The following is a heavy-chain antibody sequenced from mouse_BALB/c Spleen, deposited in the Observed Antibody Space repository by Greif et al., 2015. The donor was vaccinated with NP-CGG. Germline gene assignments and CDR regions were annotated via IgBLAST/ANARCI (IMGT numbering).Heavy chain of an antibody. D-gene: IGHD2-3*01. CDR2: ISSGSSTI. CDR3: ARLWLLFMDY. V-gene: IGHV5-17*02. Sequence: EVQGVESGGGLVQPGGSRKLSCAASGFTSSSFGMHWVRQAPEKGLEWVAYISSGSSTIYYADTVKGRFTISRDNPKNTLFLQMTSLRSEDTAMYYCARLWLLFMDYWGQGTSVTVSS. J-gene: IGHJ4*01. CDR1: GFTSSSFG.